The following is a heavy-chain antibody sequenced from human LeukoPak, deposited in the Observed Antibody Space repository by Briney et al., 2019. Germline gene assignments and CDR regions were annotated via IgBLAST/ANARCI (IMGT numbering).Heavy chain of an antibody. CDR1: GFTVSSNY. D-gene: IGHD2-2*01. CDR3: ARGRCSSCYDDY. Sequence: GGSLRLSCAASGFTVSSNYMSWVRQAPGKGLEWVSVIYSGGSTYYADSVKGRFTISRDNSKNTLYLQMNSLRAEDTAVYYCARGRCSSCYDDYWRQGTLVTVSS. V-gene: IGHV3-53*01. CDR2: IYSGGST. J-gene: IGHJ4*02.